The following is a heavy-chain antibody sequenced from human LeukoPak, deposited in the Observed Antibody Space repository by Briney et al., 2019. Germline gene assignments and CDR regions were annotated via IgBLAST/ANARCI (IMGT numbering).Heavy chain of an antibody. V-gene: IGHV3-7*05. CDR1: GFTFSSYW. CDR3: ARHGAGGDDSRYFDY. D-gene: IGHD3-22*01. J-gene: IGHJ4*02. CDR2: IKQDGSEK. Sequence: GGSLRLSCAASGFTFSSYWMSWVRQAPGKGLEWVANIKQDGSEKYYVDSVKGRFTISRDNAKNSLYLQMNSLRAEDTAVYYCARHGAGGDDSRYFDYWGQGTLVTVSS.